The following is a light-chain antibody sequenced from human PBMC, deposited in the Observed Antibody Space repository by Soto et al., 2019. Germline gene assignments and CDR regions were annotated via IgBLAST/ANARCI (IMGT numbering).Light chain of an antibody. Sequence: AIQMTQSPSSLSASVGDRVTITCRASQGIRNDLAWYQKKPEKAPRLLIYAASNLQTGVPSRFSCRGSGTDFVLTISSLQPEDIASYYCVQDYNYPRTFGQETKVEIK. V-gene: IGKV1-6*01. CDR1: QGIRND. J-gene: IGKJ1*01. CDR3: VQDYNYPRT. CDR2: AAS.